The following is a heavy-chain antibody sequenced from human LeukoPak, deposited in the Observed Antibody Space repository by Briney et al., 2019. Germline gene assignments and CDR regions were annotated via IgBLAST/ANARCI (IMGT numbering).Heavy chain of an antibody. CDR2: ISSSGFST. J-gene: IGHJ4*02. CDR3: AKGVPDYIHYFDY. V-gene: IGHV3-23*01. D-gene: IGHD3-10*01. CDR1: GFTFSNYA. Sequence: GGSLRLSCAASGFTFSNYAMNWVRQAPGKGLDWVSAISSSGFSTYYADSVKSRFTISRDNSKNALYLQMNSLRAEDTAVYYCAKGVPDYIHYFDYWGQGTLVTVSS.